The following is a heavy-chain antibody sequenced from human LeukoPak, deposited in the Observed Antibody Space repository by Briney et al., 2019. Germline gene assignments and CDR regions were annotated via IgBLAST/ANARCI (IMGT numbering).Heavy chain of an antibody. J-gene: IGHJ4*02. CDR1: GYTFTSYG. Sequence: ASVKVSCKASGYTFTSYGISWVRQALGQGLEWMGWSSAYNGNTNYAQKVQGRVTMTTDTSTTIAYMELSRLRSDDTALYYCARDFTGLLPPSYYFDYWGQGTLVTVSS. CDR2: SSAYNGNT. CDR3: ARDFTGLLPPSYYFDY. D-gene: IGHD2-15*01. V-gene: IGHV1-18*01.